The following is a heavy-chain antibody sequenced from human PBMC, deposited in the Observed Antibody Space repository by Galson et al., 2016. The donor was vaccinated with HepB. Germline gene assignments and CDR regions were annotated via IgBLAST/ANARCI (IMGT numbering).Heavy chain of an antibody. D-gene: IGHD6-13*01. Sequence: SLRLSCAASGFTFISYDMHWVRQAPGKGLEWVAVISYDVRNKYYADSVKGRFTISRDNSKNTPYLQMNSLRAEDTAVYYCARDGFPAAAYGMDVWGQGTTVTVSS. CDR3: ARDGFPAAAYGMDV. CDR2: ISYDVRNK. J-gene: IGHJ6*02. CDR1: GFTFISYD. V-gene: IGHV3-30*04.